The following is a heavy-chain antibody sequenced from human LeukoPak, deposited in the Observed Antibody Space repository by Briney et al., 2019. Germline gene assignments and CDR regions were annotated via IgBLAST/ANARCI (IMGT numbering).Heavy chain of an antibody. Sequence: GGSLRLSCVASGFTFSSYWMSWVRQAPGKGLEWVANIKQDGSEKYYVDSVKGRFTISRDNAKNSLYLQMNSLRAEDTAVYYCARAPGYCSSTSCPLSFGYYYYYMDVWGKGTTVTVSS. J-gene: IGHJ6*03. CDR1: GFTFSSYW. D-gene: IGHD2-2*01. CDR2: IKQDGSEK. CDR3: ARAPGYCSSTSCPLSFGYYYYYMDV. V-gene: IGHV3-7*01.